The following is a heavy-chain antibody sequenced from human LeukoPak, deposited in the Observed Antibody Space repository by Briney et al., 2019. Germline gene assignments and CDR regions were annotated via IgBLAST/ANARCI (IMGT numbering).Heavy chain of an antibody. Sequence: GGSLRLSCAASGFTFSSYEMNWVRQAPGQGLEWVSYISSSGSTTYYADSVKGRFTISRDNAKNSLYLQMNSLRAEDTAVYYCAELGITMIGGVWSKGTTVTISS. CDR2: ISSSGSTT. V-gene: IGHV3-48*03. J-gene: IGHJ6*04. CDR1: GFTFSSYE. CDR3: AELGITMIGGV. D-gene: IGHD3-10*02.